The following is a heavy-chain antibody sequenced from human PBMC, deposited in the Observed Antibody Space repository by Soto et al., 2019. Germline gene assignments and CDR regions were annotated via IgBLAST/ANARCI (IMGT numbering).Heavy chain of an antibody. Sequence: QVQLVESGGGVVQPGRSLRLSCAASGFTFSSYGMHWVRQAPGKGLEWVAVIWYDGSNKYYADSVKGRFTISRDNSKNTLYLQMNSLRAEDTAVYYCARDNEIMDLWGQGTTVTVSS. V-gene: IGHV3-33*01. CDR3: ARDNEIMDL. CDR2: IWYDGSNK. CDR1: GFTFSSYG. J-gene: IGHJ6*02. D-gene: IGHD1-1*01.